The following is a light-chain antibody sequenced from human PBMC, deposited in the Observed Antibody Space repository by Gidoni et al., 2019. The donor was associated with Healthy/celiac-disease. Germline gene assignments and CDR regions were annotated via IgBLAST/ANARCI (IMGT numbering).Light chain of an antibody. CDR1: SSDVGDYNY. Sequence: QSALLQPASWSGSPGHPITISCTGTSSDVGDYNYVSWYQQHPGKAPKLMIYDDSNRHSGVSNRFSGSKSGTTSSLTISGLQAEDEAGYYCSSDTSSSSGVFGGGTKLTVL. V-gene: IGLV2-14*01. J-gene: IGLJ3*02. CDR2: DDS. CDR3: SSDTSSSSGV.